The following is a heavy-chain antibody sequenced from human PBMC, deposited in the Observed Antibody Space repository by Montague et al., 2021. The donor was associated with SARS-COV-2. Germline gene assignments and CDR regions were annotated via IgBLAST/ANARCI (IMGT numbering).Heavy chain of an antibody. CDR2: IYYRGST. Sequence: SETLSLTCSVSGGSMNSYYWSWLRQTHGQGLEWIGYIYYRGSTNSNPSLKSRVTISLDTSKNQFALSLTSVTAADTAAYYCSGESTYNWFDFWGQGTLVTVSS. CDR3: SGESTYNWFDF. V-gene: IGHV4-59*01. CDR1: GGSMNSYY. J-gene: IGHJ5*01. D-gene: IGHD5/OR15-5a*01.